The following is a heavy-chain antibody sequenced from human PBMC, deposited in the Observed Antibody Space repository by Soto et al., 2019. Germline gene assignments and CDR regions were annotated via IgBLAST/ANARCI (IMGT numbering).Heavy chain of an antibody. CDR2: ISGSGGST. CDR3: AKYTDYGDYSGYYYYYMDV. V-gene: IGHV3-23*01. J-gene: IGHJ6*03. CDR1: GFTFSSYA. D-gene: IGHD4-17*01. Sequence: GGSLRLSCAASGFTFSSYAMSWVRQAPGKGLEWVSAISGSGGSTYYADSVKGRFTISRDNSKNTLYLQMNSLRAEDTAVYYCAKYTDYGDYSGYYYYYMDVWGKGTTVTVSS.